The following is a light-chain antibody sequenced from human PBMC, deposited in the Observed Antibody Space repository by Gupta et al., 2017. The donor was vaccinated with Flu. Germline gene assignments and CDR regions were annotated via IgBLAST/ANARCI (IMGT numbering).Light chain of an antibody. V-gene: IGKV3-11*01. CDR3: QHRSKWPLT. J-gene: IGKJ4*01. Sequence: EILLTQSPATLSVSPGETAILSCRASLTINSSNELGWYQQKPGQAPRLLISGASNRATGIADRFRGSGSGTEFTLTISSREPEDFAIYYCQHRSKWPLTFGGGTTV. CDR1: LTINSSNE. CDR2: GAS.